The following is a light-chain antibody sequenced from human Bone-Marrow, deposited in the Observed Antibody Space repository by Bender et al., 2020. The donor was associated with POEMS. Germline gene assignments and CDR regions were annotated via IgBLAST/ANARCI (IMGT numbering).Light chain of an antibody. V-gene: IGLV1-44*01. CDR2: SDN. CDR1: NSNIGTNA. Sequence: QSVLTQPPSASGTPGQRVTISCSGSNSNIGTNAVNWYQQFPGTAPKLHIYSDNQRPSGVPDRFYAFKSGTSASLAISVLQSEDEADYYCAAWDACLSGGVFGGGTKLTVL. J-gene: IGLJ3*02. CDR3: AAWDACLSGGV.